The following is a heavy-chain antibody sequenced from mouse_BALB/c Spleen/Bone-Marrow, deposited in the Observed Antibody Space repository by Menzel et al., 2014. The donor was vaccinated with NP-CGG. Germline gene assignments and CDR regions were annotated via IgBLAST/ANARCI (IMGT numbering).Heavy chain of an antibody. V-gene: IGHV1-5*01. CDR2: IYPGNSDT. J-gene: IGHJ2*01. CDR1: GYTFTSYW. CDR3: TRWNYYGSSYDY. D-gene: IGHD1-1*01. Sequence: EVQLVESGAELARPGASVKLSCKASGYTFTSYWMQWVKQRPGQGLEWIGAIYPGNSDTSYNQKFKGKAKLTAVTSTSTAYMELSSLTNEDSAVYYCTRWNYYGSSYDYWGQGTTLTVSS.